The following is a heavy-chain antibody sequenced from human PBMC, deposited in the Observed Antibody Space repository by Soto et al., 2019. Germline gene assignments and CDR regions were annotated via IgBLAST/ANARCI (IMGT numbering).Heavy chain of an antibody. CDR1: GITFTNYS. D-gene: IGHD6-19*01. CDR3: ATRRGFLAGPFAS. CDR2: ISGNGGSTT. J-gene: IGHJ4*02. Sequence: EVQLLESGGGLAQPGGSLRLSCTASGITFTNYSMRWVRQAPGKGLEWVSGISGNGGSTTHYVDSVKGLFTISTDNAKNMLLMQMRNVRAEDKAVDYCATRRGFLAGPFASWGEGSVVPVS. V-gene: IGHV3-23*01.